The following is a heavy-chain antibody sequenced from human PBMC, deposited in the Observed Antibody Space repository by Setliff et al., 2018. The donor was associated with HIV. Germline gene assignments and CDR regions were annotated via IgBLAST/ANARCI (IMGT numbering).Heavy chain of an antibody. Sequence: SETLSLTCTVSGDSVSSRSYYWSRIRQPAGKGLERIGYIYYSGNTNYNPSLKSRVTISVDTSKNHFSLKLRSVTAADTAVYYCAQLGMVDDFDYWGQGTLVTVSS. CDR3: AQLGMVDDFDY. V-gene: IGHV4-61*03. CDR2: IYYSGNT. D-gene: IGHD7-27*01. CDR1: GDSVSSRSYY. J-gene: IGHJ4*02.